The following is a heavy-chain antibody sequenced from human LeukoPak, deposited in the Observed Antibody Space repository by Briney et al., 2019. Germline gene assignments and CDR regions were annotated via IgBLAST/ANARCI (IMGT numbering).Heavy chain of an antibody. Sequence: GGSLRLSCAASGFTLSSYGMHWVRQAPGKGLEWVAFIRYDGSNKYYADSVKGRFTISRDNSKNTLYLQMNSLRAEDTAVYYCAKDPVGDNWFDPWGQGTLVTVSS. CDR2: IRYDGSNK. J-gene: IGHJ5*02. CDR3: AKDPVGDNWFDP. V-gene: IGHV3-30*02. CDR1: GFTLSSYG. D-gene: IGHD2-15*01.